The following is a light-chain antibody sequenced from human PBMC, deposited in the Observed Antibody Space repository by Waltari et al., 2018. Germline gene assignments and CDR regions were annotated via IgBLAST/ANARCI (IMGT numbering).Light chain of an antibody. J-gene: IGKJ2*01. CDR1: QSVLYSSNNKNY. V-gene: IGKV4-1*01. Sequence: DIVMTQSPDSLAVSLGDRATINCKSSQSVLYSSNNKNYLAWYQQKPGQPPKLLIYWASTRESGVPDRFSGSGSGTDFTLTISSLQAEDVAVYYCQQYYSTPYTFGQGTKLKIK. CDR2: WAS. CDR3: QQYYSTPYT.